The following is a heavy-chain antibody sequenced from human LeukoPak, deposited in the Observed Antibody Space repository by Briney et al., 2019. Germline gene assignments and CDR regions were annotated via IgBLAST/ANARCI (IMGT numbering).Heavy chain of an antibody. CDR3: ARDLWMEAVANYDYYYGMDV. Sequence: ASVKVSCKASGYTFTSYGISWVRQAPGQGLEWMGWISAYNGNTNYAQKFQGRVTMTTDTSTSTAYMELRSLRSDDTAVYYCARDLWMEAVANYDYYYGMDVWGKGTTVTVSS. CDR1: GYTFTSYG. V-gene: IGHV1-18*04. CDR2: ISAYNGNT. J-gene: IGHJ6*04. D-gene: IGHD6-19*01.